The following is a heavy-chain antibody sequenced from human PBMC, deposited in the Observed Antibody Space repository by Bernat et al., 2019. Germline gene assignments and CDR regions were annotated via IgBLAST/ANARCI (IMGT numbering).Heavy chain of an antibody. CDR3: ARGLTGADY. V-gene: IGHV1-2*06. D-gene: IGHD7-27*01. J-gene: IGHJ4*02. CDR2: INPNSGGT. CDR1: GYTFSGYY. Sequence: QVQLVQSGAEVKKPGASVKVSCKASGYTFSGYYMHWVRQAPGQGLEWMGRINPNSGGTNYAQSFKGRVTMTRDTSISTAYMELSRRRSDDTAVYYCARGLTGADYLGQGTLVTVSS.